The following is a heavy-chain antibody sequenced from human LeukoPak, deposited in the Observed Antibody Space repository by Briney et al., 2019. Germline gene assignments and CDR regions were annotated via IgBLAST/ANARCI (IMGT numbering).Heavy chain of an antibody. V-gene: IGHV3-74*01. CDR2: INSDGINT. J-gene: IGHJ6*03. CDR1: GFTSSNYW. CDR3: AKCSSSYYYYYMVV. Sequence: QSGGSLRLSCAASGFTSSNYWMGWVSQAAGKGLVWVARINSDGINTSYADSVKGRFTIYRDNGKNYLYLQMNSLRAEDMALYYCAKCSSSYYYYYMVVWGKGTTVTVSS. D-gene: IGHD6-6*01.